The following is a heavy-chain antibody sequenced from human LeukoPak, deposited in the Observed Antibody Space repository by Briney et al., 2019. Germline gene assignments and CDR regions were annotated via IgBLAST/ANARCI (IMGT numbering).Heavy chain of an antibody. CDR2: ISYDGSNK. Sequence: GGSLRLSCAASGFTFSSYAMHWVRRAPGKGLEWVAVISYDGSNKYYADSVKGRFTISRDNSKNTLYLQMNSLRAEDTAVYYCAKGWDYYDSSGHDYWGQGTLVTVSS. CDR3: AKGWDYYDSSGHDY. J-gene: IGHJ4*02. D-gene: IGHD3-22*01. V-gene: IGHV3-30-3*01. CDR1: GFTFSSYA.